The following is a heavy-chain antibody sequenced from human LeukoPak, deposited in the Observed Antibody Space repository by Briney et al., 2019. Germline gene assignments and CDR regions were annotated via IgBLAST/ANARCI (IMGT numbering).Heavy chain of an antibody. V-gene: IGHV2-70*17. CDR3: ARLYSSSSGLFDS. CDR2: IDWDDAK. J-gene: IGHJ4*02. CDR1: VFSLSTSGMC. Sequence: SGPALLQPTQTLTLTRTFSVFSLSTSGMCVNWIRQPPGKALVWLARIDWDDAKFYTTSLKTRLTISKDTSKNQVVLTMTNMDPVDTATYYCARLYSSSSGLFDSWGQGTLVTVSS. D-gene: IGHD6-6*01.